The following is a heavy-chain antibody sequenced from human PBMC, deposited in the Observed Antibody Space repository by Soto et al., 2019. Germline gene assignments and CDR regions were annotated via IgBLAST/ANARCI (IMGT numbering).Heavy chain of an antibody. CDR2: IYYSGST. V-gene: IGHV4-39*01. CDR1: GGSIISSSYY. CDR3: ARKGRANSGGYWEPGVSGWFGP. J-gene: IGHJ5*02. Sequence: SETLSLTCTVSGGSIISSSYYWGLIRQPPGKGLEWIGSIYYSGSTYYNPSLKSRVTISVDTSKNQFSLKLSSVTAADTAVYYCARKGRANSGGYWEPGVSGWFGPWGQGTLVTVSS. D-gene: IGHD1-26*01.